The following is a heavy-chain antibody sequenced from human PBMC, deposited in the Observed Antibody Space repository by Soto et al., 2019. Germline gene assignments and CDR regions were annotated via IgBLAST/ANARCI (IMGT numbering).Heavy chain of an antibody. Sequence: QVQLVQSGAEVKKPGASVKVSFKASDYIVTISYIHWVRQALGQGLEWRGRIIPSGGSTIYAQKFQGRVTMTRDTSTSTVYMELSSLSSEDTALYYCARDGGYHDFDYWGQGSLVTVSS. D-gene: IGHD1-26*01. J-gene: IGHJ4*02. CDR3: ARDGGYHDFDY. V-gene: IGHV1-46*01. CDR1: DYIVTISY. CDR2: IIPSGGST.